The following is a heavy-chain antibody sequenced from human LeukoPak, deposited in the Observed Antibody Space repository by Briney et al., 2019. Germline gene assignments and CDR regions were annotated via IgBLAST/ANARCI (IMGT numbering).Heavy chain of an antibody. CDR3: ARPLQGIVGATGFDY. D-gene: IGHD1-26*01. V-gene: IGHV5-51*01. Sequence: GESLKISCQGSEYSFATYWIAWLRQMPGKGLEWMGIIYPSDSDSRYSPSFQGQVTISADKSIKTAYLQWSSLKASDTAMYYCARPLQGIVGATGFDYWGQGTLVTVSS. CDR2: IYPSDSDS. J-gene: IGHJ4*02. CDR1: EYSFATYW.